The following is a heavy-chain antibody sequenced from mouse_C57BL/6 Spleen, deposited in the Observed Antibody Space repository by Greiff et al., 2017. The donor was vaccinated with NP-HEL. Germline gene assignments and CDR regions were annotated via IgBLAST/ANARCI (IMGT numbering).Heavy chain of an antibody. CDR3: ARFTTVAYWYFDV. V-gene: IGHV5-16*01. CDR2: INYDGSST. CDR1: GFTFSDYY. Sequence: VMLVESEGGLVQPGSSMKLSCTASGFTFSDYYMAWVRQVPEKGLEWVANINYDGSSTYYLDSLKSRFIISRDNAKNILYLQMSSLKSEDTATYYCARFTTVAYWYFDVWGTGTTVTVSS. D-gene: IGHD1-1*01. J-gene: IGHJ1*03.